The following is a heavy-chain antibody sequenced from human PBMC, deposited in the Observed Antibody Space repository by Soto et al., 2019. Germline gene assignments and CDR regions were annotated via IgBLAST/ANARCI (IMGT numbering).Heavy chain of an antibody. CDR2: ISGSGGST. J-gene: IGHJ4*02. D-gene: IGHD3-22*01. Sequence: CAASGCTSSSHAMSWISQNPGKGLEWVSAISGSGGSTYYADSVKGRFTISRDNSKNTLYLQMNSLRAEDTAVYYCAKDQGTYYYDSSGYSGFDYWGQGTLVTVSS. CDR1: GCTSSSHA. V-gene: IGHV3-23*01. CDR3: AKDQGTYYYDSSGYSGFDY.